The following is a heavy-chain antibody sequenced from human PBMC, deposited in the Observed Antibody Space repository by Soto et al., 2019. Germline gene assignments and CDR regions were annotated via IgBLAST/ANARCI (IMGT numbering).Heavy chain of an antibody. CDR3: ARMEDDILTGYYKPFDY. J-gene: IGHJ4*02. CDR1: GFSLSNARMG. Sequence: QVTLKESGPVLVKPTEPLTLTCTVSGFSLSNARMGVSWIRQPPGKALEWLAHIFSNDEKSYSTSLKSRLTISKDTSKSQVVLTMTNMDPVDTATYYCARMEDDILTGYYKPFDYWGQGTLVTVSS. D-gene: IGHD3-9*01. CDR2: IFSNDEK. V-gene: IGHV2-26*01.